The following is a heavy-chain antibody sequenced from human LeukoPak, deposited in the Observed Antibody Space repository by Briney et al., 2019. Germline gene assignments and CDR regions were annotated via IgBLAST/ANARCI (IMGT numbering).Heavy chain of an antibody. D-gene: IGHD3-22*01. J-gene: IGHJ4*02. V-gene: IGHV1-8*01. Sequence: GASLKVSCKASGYTFTSYDINWVRQATGQGLEWMGWINPNSGNTCNAQKFQGRVTMTRNTSISTAYMELSSLRYEDTAVYYCARGWLLRWGQGTLVTVSS. CDR1: GYTFTSYD. CDR2: INPNSGNT. CDR3: ARGWLLR.